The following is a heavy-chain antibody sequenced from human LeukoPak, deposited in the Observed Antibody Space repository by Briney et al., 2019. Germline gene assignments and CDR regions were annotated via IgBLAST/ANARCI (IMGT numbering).Heavy chain of an antibody. D-gene: IGHD1-14*01. CDR2: LYSDSNT. CDR1: GFTVITND. V-gene: IGHV3-53*01. Sequence: PGGSLRLSCAASGFTVITNDMTWVRQAPGKGLEWVSVLYSDSNTKYADSVQGRFTISRDNSKNPLYLEMNSLRPDDTAVYYCARGVEPLAANTLAYWGQGTLVTVSS. CDR3: ARGVEPLAANTLAY. J-gene: IGHJ4*02.